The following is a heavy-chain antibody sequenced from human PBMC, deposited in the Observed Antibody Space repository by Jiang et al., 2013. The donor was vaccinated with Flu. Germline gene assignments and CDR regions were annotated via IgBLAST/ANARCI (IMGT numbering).Heavy chain of an antibody. Sequence: QSGSELKKPGASVKVSCKASGYTLTSYSMNWMRQAPGQGLEWMGWIDTNTGNPTYAQGFTGRFVFSLDTSVTTAYLQISSLEAEDTAVYYCARDNGDYGAGGAFDIWGQGTMVAVSS. D-gene: IGHD4-17*01. CDR2: IDTNTGNP. J-gene: IGHJ3*02. CDR3: ARDNGDYGAGGAFDI. V-gene: IGHV7-4-1*02. CDR1: GYTLTSYS.